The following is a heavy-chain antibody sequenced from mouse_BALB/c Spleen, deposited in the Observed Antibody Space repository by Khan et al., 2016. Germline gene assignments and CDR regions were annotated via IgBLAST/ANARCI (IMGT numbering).Heavy chain of an antibody. CDR2: ILPGGGTS. CDR1: GYTFSSYW. J-gene: IGHJ3*01. CDR3: ARMRDSYDPWFAY. V-gene: IGHV1-9*01. D-gene: IGHD2-12*01. Sequence: QVQLQQSGAELVKPGASVKISCKATGYTFSSYWIEWVKQRPGHGLEWIGEILPGGGTSNYNEKFRGKATFTADIFSNTANMQLSSLTSEVSAVYYCARMRDSYDPWFAYWGQGTLVTVSA.